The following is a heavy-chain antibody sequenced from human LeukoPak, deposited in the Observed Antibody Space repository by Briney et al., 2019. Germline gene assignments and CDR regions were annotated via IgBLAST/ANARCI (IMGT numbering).Heavy chain of an antibody. D-gene: IGHD1-26*01. CDR3: ARTRPHGGTNAFDI. CDR1: GYTFTSYD. Sequence: ASVKVSCKASGYTFTSYDINWVRQATGQGLEWMGWMNPNSGNTGYAQKFQGRVTITRNTSISTAYMELSSLRSEDTAVYYCARTRPHGGTNAFDIWGQGTMVTVSS. CDR2: MNPNSGNT. V-gene: IGHV1-8*03. J-gene: IGHJ3*02.